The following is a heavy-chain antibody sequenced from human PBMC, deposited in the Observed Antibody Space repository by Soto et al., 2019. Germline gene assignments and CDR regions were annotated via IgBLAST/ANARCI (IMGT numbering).Heavy chain of an antibody. CDR2: LYSGST. Sequence: QLQLQESGPGLVKPSETLSLTCAVSGASISRGGFHWGWIRQPPGQGLEWIGSLYSGSTYYNPSLKSRVTISADTSKNQFSLTLSSVTAADTAVYYCARRGSGHTFDYGGQGTLVTVAS. D-gene: IGHD3-10*01. CDR3: ARRGSGHTFDY. J-gene: IGHJ4*02. V-gene: IGHV4-39*01. CDR1: GASISRGGFH.